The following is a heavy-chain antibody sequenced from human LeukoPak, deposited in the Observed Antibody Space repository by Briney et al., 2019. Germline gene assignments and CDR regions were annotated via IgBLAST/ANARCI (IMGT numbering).Heavy chain of an antibody. CDR3: AKDLGYCSSTTCYFDY. J-gene: IGHJ4*02. Sequence: PGGSLRLSCAASGFTFSSYAMSWVRQAPGKGLEWVSAISSSGGSTYYADSVKGRITISRDSSKNTLYLQMNSLRAEDTAVYNCAKDLGYCSSTTCYFDYWGQGTLVTVSS. CDR1: GFTFSSYA. D-gene: IGHD2-2*01. CDR2: ISSSGGST. V-gene: IGHV3-23*01.